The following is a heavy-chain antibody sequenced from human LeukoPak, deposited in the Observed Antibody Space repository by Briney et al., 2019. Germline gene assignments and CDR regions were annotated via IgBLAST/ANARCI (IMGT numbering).Heavy chain of an antibody. CDR2: ILYDGSNK. V-gene: IGHV3-30*04. D-gene: IGHD6-19*01. CDR3: ARVSSGWYVVDY. CDR1: GFTFSSYA. Sequence: PGRSLRLSCAASGFTFSSYAMYWVRQAPGKGLQWVATILYDGSNKYYVDSVKGRFTISRDNSKNTLYLQMNSLRAEDTAVYYCARVSSGWYVVDYWGQGTLVTVSS. J-gene: IGHJ4*02.